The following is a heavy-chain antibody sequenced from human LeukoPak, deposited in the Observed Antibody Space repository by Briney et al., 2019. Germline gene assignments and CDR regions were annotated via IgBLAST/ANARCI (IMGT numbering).Heavy chain of an antibody. CDR1: GGSISSSSYY. J-gene: IGHJ4*02. CDR2: IYYSGST. CDR3: ARGGDTYYDFWSGYPTLFDY. Sequence: SETLSLTCTVSGGSISSSSYYWGWIRQPPGKGLEWIGSIYYSGSTYYNPSPKSRVTISVDTSKNQFSLKLSSVTAADTAVYYCARGGDTYYDFWSGYPTLFDYWGQGTLVTVSS. D-gene: IGHD3-3*01. V-gene: IGHV4-39*01.